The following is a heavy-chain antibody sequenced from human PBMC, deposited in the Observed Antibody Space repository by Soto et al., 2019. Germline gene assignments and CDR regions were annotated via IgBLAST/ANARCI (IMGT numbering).Heavy chain of an antibody. CDR1: GGSISSGGYS. V-gene: IGHV4-30-2*01. CDR3: ARSYYDILTGYSHPADY. Sequence: SETLSLTCAVSGGSISSGGYSWSWIRQPPGKGLEWIGYIYHSGSTYYNPSLKSRVTISVDRSKNQFSLKLSSVTAADTAVYYCARSYYDILTGYSHPADYWGQGTLVTVSS. J-gene: IGHJ4*02. D-gene: IGHD3-9*01. CDR2: IYHSGST.